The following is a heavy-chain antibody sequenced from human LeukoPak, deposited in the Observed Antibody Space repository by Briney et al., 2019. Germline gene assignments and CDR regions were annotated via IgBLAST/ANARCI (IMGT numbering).Heavy chain of an antibody. D-gene: IGHD3-22*01. CDR3: ARVFVERTPEPTNYYDSSGEPQKCVRYFNL. Sequence: PSETLSLTCTVSGGSISSYYWRWIGPPPGQGLDWIGYIYYRGGTNYNPSLKSRVTRSVDTAKNQCALKLSSVTAADTAVYYCARVFVERTPEPTNYYDSSGEPQKCVRYFNLWGRGTGGSVSS. CDR1: GGSISSYY. CDR2: IYYRGGT. J-gene: IGHJ2*01. V-gene: IGHV4-59*01.